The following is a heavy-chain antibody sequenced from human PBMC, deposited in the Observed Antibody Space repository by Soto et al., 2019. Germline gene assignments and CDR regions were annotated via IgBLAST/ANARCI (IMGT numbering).Heavy chain of an antibody. Sequence: PSETLSLTGTVSGGSISSGGYYWSWIRQHPGKGLEWIGYIYYSGSTYYNPSLKSRVTISVDTSKNQSSLKLSSVSAADTAVYYCARVMYWTNYYCGMDVWGQGTTVTVSS. CDR2: IYYSGST. J-gene: IGHJ6*02. CDR3: ARVMYWTNYYCGMDV. D-gene: IGHD2-15*01. V-gene: IGHV4-31*03. CDR1: GGSISSGGYY.